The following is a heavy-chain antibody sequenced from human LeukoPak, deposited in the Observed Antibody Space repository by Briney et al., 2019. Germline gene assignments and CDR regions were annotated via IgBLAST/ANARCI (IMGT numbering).Heavy chain of an antibody. V-gene: IGHV4-39*07. D-gene: IGHD6-13*01. Sequence: PSETLSLTCTVSGGSISSSSYYWGWIRQPPGKGLEWIGSIYYSGSTYYNPSLKSRVTISVDTSKNQFSLKLSSVTAADTAVYYCARGRFGRSAAATTPYYFDYWGQGTLVTVSS. CDR1: GGSISSSSYY. J-gene: IGHJ4*02. CDR3: ARGRFGRSAAATTPYYFDY. CDR2: IYYSGST.